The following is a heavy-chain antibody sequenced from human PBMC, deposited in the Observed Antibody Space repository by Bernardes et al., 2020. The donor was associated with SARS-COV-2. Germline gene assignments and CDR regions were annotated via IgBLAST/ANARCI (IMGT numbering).Heavy chain of an antibody. CDR1: GYPFTGYY. Sequence: AAVKVSCKASGYPFTGYYIHWVRQAPGQGLEWMGWINPNSGGTTYAQKFQGRVTMTRDTSTNTAYMELSRLRSDDTAMFYCALPPTNYDRYAMDVWGQGTTVTVSS. V-gene: IGHV1-2*02. CDR2: INPNSGGT. D-gene: IGHD3-22*01. CDR3: ALPPTNYDRYAMDV. J-gene: IGHJ6*02.